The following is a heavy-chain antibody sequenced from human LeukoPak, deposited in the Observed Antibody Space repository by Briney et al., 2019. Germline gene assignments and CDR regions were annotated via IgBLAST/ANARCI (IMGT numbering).Heavy chain of an antibody. V-gene: IGHV4-30-2*05. D-gene: IGHD3-16*02. Sequence: SQTLSLTCAVSGGSISSGGYSWSWIRQPPGKGLEWIGYIYYSGSTYYNPSLKSRVTISVDTSKNQFSLKLSSVTAADTAVYYCARGSYRLSLFYDYWGQGTLVTVSS. CDR1: GGSISSGGYS. CDR2: IYYSGST. J-gene: IGHJ4*02. CDR3: ARGSYRLSLFYDY.